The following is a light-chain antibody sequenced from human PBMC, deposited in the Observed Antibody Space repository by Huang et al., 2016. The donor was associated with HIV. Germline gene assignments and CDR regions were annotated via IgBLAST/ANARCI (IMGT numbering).Light chain of an antibody. V-gene: IGKV3-20*01. CDR1: QSVSSSY. Sequence: EIVLTQSPGTLSLSPGERATLSCRAGQSVSSSYLAWYQQKPGQAPRLLSYGASSRATGIPDRFSGSGSGTDFTLTISRLEPEDFAVYYCQQYGNSPPVYTFGQGTTLEIK. J-gene: IGKJ2*01. CDR2: GAS. CDR3: QQYGNSPPVYT.